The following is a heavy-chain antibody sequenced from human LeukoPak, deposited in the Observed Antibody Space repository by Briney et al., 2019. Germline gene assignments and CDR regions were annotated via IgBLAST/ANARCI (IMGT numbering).Heavy chain of an antibody. V-gene: IGHV3-53*01. Sequence: GGSLRLSCAASGFTVSSNYMYWVRQAPGKGLEWVSVLYSGGNTYYADSVKGRFTISRDNSKNTLYLQMNSLRVEDTAVYYCARVRLRGFDPWGQGTLVTVSS. CDR2: LYSGGNT. CDR3: ARVRLRGFDP. J-gene: IGHJ5*02. CDR1: GFTVSSNY.